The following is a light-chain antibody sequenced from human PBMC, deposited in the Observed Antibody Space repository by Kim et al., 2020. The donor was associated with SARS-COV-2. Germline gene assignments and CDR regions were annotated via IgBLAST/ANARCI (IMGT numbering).Light chain of an antibody. CDR1: SSNIGAGYD. V-gene: IGLV1-40*01. Sequence: QGVTISCTGSSSNIGAGYDVHWYQRLPGTAPKLLIYGNSNRPSGVPDRFSGSKSGTSASLAITGLQAEDEADYYCQSYDSSLSAVVFGGGTQLTVL. J-gene: IGLJ2*01. CDR3: QSYDSSLSAVV. CDR2: GNS.